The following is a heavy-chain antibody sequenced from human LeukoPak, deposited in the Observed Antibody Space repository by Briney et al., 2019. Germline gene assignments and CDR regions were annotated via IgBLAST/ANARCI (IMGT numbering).Heavy chain of an antibody. V-gene: IGHV5-51*01. CDR2: IYPGDSDI. CDR3: ARRQGCSSTSCPPDY. J-gene: IGHJ4*02. D-gene: IGHD2-2*01. CDR1: GYSFTTYW. Sequence: AESLKISCKGSGYSFTTYWIGWVRQMPGKGLEWVGIIYPGDSDIRYSPSFQGQVTMSVDKSISTAYLQWTSLKASDTAMYYCARRQGCSSTSCPPDYWGQGTLITVSS.